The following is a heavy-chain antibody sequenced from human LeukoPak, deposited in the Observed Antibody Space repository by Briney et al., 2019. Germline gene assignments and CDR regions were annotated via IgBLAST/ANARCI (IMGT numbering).Heavy chain of an antibody. D-gene: IGHD3-10*01. Sequence: GGSLRLSCAAPGFSVSNNYMSWILQAPGKELDWVSVIYSGGTTFYADSVKGRFTISRDDSKNTLYLQMNNLRAEDAAVYYCARGSYYGDFDYWGQGTLVTVSS. CDR3: ARGSYYGDFDY. CDR1: GFSVSNNY. V-gene: IGHV3-66*01. CDR2: IYSGGTT. J-gene: IGHJ4*02.